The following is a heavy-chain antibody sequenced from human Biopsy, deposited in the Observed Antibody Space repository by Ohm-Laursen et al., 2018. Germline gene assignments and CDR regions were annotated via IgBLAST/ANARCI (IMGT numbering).Heavy chain of an antibody. CDR2: IIPMFGPA. CDR3: ARDFYDSPDARYQ. V-gene: IGHV1-69*13. D-gene: IGHD3-22*01. Sequence: GASVKVSCKASGGTFITYGFNWVRQAPGHGLEWMGGIIPMFGPATHAQKFQGRVTITAGESTSTSYMELNSLRSEDTAVYYCARDFYDSPDARYQWGQGTLVTVSS. CDR1: GGTFITYG. J-gene: IGHJ4*02.